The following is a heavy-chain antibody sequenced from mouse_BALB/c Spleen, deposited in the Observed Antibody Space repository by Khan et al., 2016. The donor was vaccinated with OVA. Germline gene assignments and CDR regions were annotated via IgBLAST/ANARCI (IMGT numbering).Heavy chain of an antibody. D-gene: IGHD2-4*01. CDR2: IWSAGST. V-gene: IGHV2-2*02. CDR1: GFSLTNYS. Sequence: QVQLKESGPGLVQPSQSLSITCTVSGFSLTNYSVHWVRQSPGKGLEWLGVIWSAGSTDYNAAFISRLTIRKDNSRRQVFVKMNSLQPNDAAIYYCARRGYDYGRGALFAYWGQGTLVTVSA. CDR3: ARRGYDYGRGALFAY. J-gene: IGHJ3*01.